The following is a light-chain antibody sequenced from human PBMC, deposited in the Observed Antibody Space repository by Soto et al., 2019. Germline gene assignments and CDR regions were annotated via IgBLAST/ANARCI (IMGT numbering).Light chain of an antibody. CDR1: QSIRTN. V-gene: IGKV3-15*01. J-gene: IGKJ4*01. CDR2: GAS. CDR3: QQYNEWPPMYT. Sequence: EIVMTQSPASLSVSPGERSTLSFSSIQSIRTNLAWYQQRPGQAPRLLIFGASFRATGIPVRFSGSGSGTEFTLTISSLQSEDFAVYYCQQYNEWPPMYTFGGGTKVDIK.